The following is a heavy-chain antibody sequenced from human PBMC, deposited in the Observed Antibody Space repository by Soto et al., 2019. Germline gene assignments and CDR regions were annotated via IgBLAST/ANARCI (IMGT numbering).Heavy chain of an antibody. Sequence: HPGGSLRLSCAASGFTFSSYAMSWVRQAPGKGLEWVSAISGSGGSTYYADSVKGRFTISRDNSKNTLYLQMNSLRAEDTAVYYCAKDCFGSCYSRMDVRGQGTTVTVSS. CDR2: ISGSGGST. D-gene: IGHD2-15*01. V-gene: IGHV3-23*01. CDR1: GFTFSSYA. J-gene: IGHJ6*02. CDR3: AKDCFGSCYSRMDV.